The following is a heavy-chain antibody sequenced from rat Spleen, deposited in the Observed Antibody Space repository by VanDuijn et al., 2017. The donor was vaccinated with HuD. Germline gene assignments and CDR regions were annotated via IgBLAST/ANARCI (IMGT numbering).Heavy chain of an antibody. Sequence: EVQLQESGPGLVKPSQSLSLTCSVTGYSITSSYRWNWIRKFPGNKLEWMGYINSAGSTNYNPSLKSRISITRDTSKNQFFLQVNSVTTEDTATYYCARSATYYGYTHYFDYWGQGVMVTVSS. CDR2: INSAGST. D-gene: IGHD1-9*01. V-gene: IGHV3-3*01. CDR3: ARSATYYGYTHYFDY. J-gene: IGHJ2*01. CDR1: GYSITSSYR.